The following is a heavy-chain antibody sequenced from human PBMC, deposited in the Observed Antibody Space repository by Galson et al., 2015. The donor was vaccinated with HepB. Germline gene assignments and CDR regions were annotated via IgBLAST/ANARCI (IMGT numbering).Heavy chain of an antibody. Sequence: SVKVSCKASGYTFTSNGISWVRQAPGQGLEWMGWISANSGNTIYAQKLQGRVTMTRDTSTGTAYVELGSLSSDDTAVYYCARDRDYRLDYWCQGTLVTVSS. V-gene: IGHV1-18*04. CDR1: GYTFTSNG. J-gene: IGHJ4*02. CDR3: ARDRDYRLDY. CDR2: ISANSGNT. D-gene: IGHD4/OR15-4a*01.